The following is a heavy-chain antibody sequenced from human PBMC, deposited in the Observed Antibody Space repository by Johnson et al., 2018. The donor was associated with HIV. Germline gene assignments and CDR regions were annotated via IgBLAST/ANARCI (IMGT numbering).Heavy chain of an antibody. V-gene: IGHV3-48*04. Sequence: MLLVESGGGLVQPGGSLRLSCAASGFTFSSYAMSWVRQAPGKGLEWVSAISGSGSTIYYADSVKGRFTISRDTAKNSLYLQMNSLRAEDTAVYYCARAGRLGYCSGGSCYSPAFDIWGQGTMVTVS. D-gene: IGHD2-15*01. CDR3: ARAGRLGYCSGGSCYSPAFDI. CDR2: ISGSGSTI. CDR1: GFTFSSYA. J-gene: IGHJ3*02.